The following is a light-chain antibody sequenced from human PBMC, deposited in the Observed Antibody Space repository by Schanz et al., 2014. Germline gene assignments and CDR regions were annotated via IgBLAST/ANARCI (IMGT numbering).Light chain of an antibody. CDR1: SSSIGAGYD. CDR2: GNN. V-gene: IGLV1-40*01. J-gene: IGLJ3*02. Sequence: QSVLTQPPSVSGAPGQRVTISCTGSSSSIGAGYDVHWYQQLPGTAPKLLIYGNNNRPSGVPDRFSGSKSGTSASLAITGLQADDEADYFCQSYDSSLGGSGVFGGGTKLTVL. CDR3: QSYDSSLGGSGV.